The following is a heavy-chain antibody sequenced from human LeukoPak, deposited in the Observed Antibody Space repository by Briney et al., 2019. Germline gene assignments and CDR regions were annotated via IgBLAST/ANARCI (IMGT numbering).Heavy chain of an antibody. J-gene: IGHJ5*02. V-gene: IGHV4-39*07. CDR2: IYYGGST. D-gene: IGHD3-16*01. Sequence: SETLSLTCTVSGGSISSSSSYWGWIRQPPGKGLEWIGSIYYGGSTYYNPSLKSRVTMSVDTSKNQFSLKLSSVTAADTAVYYCARFTPQGYGWGGYNRFDPWGQGTLVTVSS. CDR3: ARFTPQGYGWGGYNRFDP. CDR1: GGSISSSSSY.